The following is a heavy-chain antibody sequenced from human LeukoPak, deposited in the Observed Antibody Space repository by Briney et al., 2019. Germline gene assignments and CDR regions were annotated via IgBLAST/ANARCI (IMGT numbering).Heavy chain of an antibody. CDR3: AREVVVTAIRAFDI. CDR2: IIPIFGTA. J-gene: IGHJ3*02. D-gene: IGHD2-21*02. V-gene: IGHV1-69*05. Sequence: ASVKVSCKASGGTFSSYAISWVRQAPGQGLEWLGGIIPIFGTANYAQKFQGRVTITTDESTSTAYMELSSLTSEDTAVYYCAREVVVTAIRAFDIWGQGTMVTVSS. CDR1: GGTFSSYA.